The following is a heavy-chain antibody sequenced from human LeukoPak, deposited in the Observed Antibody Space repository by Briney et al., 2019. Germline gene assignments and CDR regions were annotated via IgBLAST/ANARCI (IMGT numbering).Heavy chain of an antibody. CDR1: GYSISSGYY. V-gene: IGHV4-38-2*02. CDR3: ARENDYGDYVDY. Sequence: PSETLSLTCTVSGYSISSGYYWGWIRQPPGKGLEWIGNIYHSGSSNYNPSLKSRLTMSVDTSKNQFSLKLSSVTAADTAVYYCARENDYGDYVDYWGQGTLVTVSS. J-gene: IGHJ4*02. CDR2: IYHSGSS. D-gene: IGHD4-17*01.